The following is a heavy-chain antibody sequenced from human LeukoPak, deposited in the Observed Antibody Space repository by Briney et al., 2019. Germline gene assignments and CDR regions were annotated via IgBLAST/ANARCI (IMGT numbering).Heavy chain of an antibody. J-gene: IGHJ4*02. CDR3: ARIGGSGTYWDY. CDR1: GFPFSDSW. V-gene: IGHV3-7*01. D-gene: IGHD3-10*01. Sequence: PGGSLRLSCAAPGFPFSDSWMSWVRQAPGKGLEWVANIKYHGSDEHYVDSVRGRFTISRDNAKNSLFLQMNSLRAEDTAVYYCARIGGSGTYWDYWGQGTLVTVSS. CDR2: IKYHGSDE.